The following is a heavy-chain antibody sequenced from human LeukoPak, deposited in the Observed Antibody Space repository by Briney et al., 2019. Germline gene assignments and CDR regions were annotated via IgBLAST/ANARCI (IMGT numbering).Heavy chain of an antibody. Sequence: GGSLRLSCAASGFTFSDYYMSWIRQAPGKGLEWVSVISSTGGSTFYADSVKGRFTISRDNSKSTLFLQMNTLRAEDTAIYYCAKDRHGVTSGGQGTLVTVSS. J-gene: IGHJ4*02. CDR3: AKDRHGVTS. V-gene: IGHV3-23*01. CDR2: ISSTGGST. CDR1: GFTFSDYY. D-gene: IGHD3-3*01.